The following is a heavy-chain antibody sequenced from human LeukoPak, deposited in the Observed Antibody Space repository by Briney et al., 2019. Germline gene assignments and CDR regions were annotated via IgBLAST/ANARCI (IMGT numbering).Heavy chain of an antibody. CDR1: GGSISSSSYY. V-gene: IGHV4-39*07. D-gene: IGHD3/OR15-3a*01. CDR2: IYYSGST. J-gene: IGHJ6*03. Sequence: SETLSLTCTVSGGSISSSSYYWGWIRQPPGKGLEWIGSIYYSGSTYYNPSLKSRVTISVDTSKNQFSLKLSSVTAADTAVYYCARVTYDFWSGYPSPYVYYMDVWGKGTTVTVSS. CDR3: ARVTYDFWSGYPSPYVYYMDV.